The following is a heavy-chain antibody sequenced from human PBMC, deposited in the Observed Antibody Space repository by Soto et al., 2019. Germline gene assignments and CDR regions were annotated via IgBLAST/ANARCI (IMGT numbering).Heavy chain of an antibody. V-gene: IGHV4-59*01. CDR2: IYYSGST. Sequence: PSETLSLTCTVSGGSISSYYWSWIRQPSGKGLEWIGYIYYSGSTNYNPSLKSRVTISVDTSKNQFSLKLSSVTAADTAVYYCAREAHSSGWYGYFQHWGQGTLVTVSS. D-gene: IGHD6-19*01. CDR1: GGSISSYY. CDR3: AREAHSSGWYGYFQH. J-gene: IGHJ1*01.